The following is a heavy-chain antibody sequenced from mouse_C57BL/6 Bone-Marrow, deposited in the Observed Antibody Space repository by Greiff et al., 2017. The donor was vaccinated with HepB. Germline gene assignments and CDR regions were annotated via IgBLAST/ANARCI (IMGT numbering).Heavy chain of an antibody. V-gene: IGHV5-15*04. CDR1: GFTFSDYG. Sequence: EVKLVESGGGLVQPGGSLKLSCAASGFTFSDYGLAWVRQAPRKGPEWVAFISNLAYSIYYADTVTGRFTISRENAKNTLYLEMSSLRSEDTAMYYCARRLTGDWYFDVWGTGTTVTVSS. J-gene: IGHJ1*03. D-gene: IGHD4-1*01. CDR3: ARRLTGDWYFDV. CDR2: ISNLAYSI.